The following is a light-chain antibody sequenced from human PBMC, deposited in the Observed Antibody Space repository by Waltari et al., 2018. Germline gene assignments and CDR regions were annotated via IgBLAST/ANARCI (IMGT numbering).Light chain of an antibody. V-gene: IGLV8-61*01. CDR1: SDSVSTRYY. CDR3: VLYMGSGIRV. J-gene: IGLJ3*02. CDR2: STN. Sequence: QTVVTQEPSFSVSPGGTVTLTCGLSSDSVSTRYYPSWYQQTPGQAPRTLFYSTNTRSSGVPDRVSGAILGNKAALTIAGAQADDESDDCCVLYMGSGIRVFGGGTKLTGL.